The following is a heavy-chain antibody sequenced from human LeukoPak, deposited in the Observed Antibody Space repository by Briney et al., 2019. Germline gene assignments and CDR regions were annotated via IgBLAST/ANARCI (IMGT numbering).Heavy chain of an antibody. J-gene: IGHJ4*02. CDR2: ISGSGGST. CDR1: GFTVSSNY. D-gene: IGHD5-18*01. V-gene: IGHV3-23*01. Sequence: GGSLRLSCAASGFTVSSNYMSWVRQAPGKGLEWVSAISGSGGSTYYADSVKGRFTISRDNSKNTLYLQMNSPRAEDTAVYYCAKGGYSSGYWGQGTLVTVSS. CDR3: AKGGYSSGY.